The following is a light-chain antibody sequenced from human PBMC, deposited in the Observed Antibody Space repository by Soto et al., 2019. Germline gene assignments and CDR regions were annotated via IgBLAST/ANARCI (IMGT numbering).Light chain of an antibody. CDR3: QQYDDLPFT. CDR1: QAIGNY. Sequence: DIQMTQSPSSLSASVGDRVTITCQASQAIGNYLTWYQQKPGKAPKLLIYEASNLETGVPSRFSGSGSGTYFTFTINSLQPEDIATYYCQQYDDLPFTFGGGTKVQIK. V-gene: IGKV1-33*01. J-gene: IGKJ4*01. CDR2: EAS.